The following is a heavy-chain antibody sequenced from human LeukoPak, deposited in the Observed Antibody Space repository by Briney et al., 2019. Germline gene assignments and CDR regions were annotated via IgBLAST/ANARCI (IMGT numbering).Heavy chain of an antibody. D-gene: IGHD2-2*01. CDR2: ISDSGGST. Sequence: GGSLRLSCAASEFTFSSYAMSWVRQAPGKGLEWVSAISDSGGSTYYADSVKGRFTISRDNSKNTVYLQMNSLRAEDTAVYYFAKDRRACSSSSCYYRFDYWGQGTLVTVSS. CDR3: AKDRRACSSSSCYYRFDY. J-gene: IGHJ4*02. CDR1: EFTFSSYA. V-gene: IGHV3-23*01.